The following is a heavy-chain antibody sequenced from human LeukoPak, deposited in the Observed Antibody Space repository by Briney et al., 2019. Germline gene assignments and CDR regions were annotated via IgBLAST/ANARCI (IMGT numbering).Heavy chain of an antibody. CDR1: GYTFTGYY. D-gene: IGHD5-18*01. CDR3: ARDRSGYSYGEPSDH. J-gene: IGHJ4*02. CDR2: INPNTGGT. V-gene: IGHV1-2*06. Sequence: GASVKVSCKASGYTFTGYYLHWVRQAPGQGLEWLGRINPNTGGTDDAQKFQGRVTMTRDTSINTAYMELSRLRPDDTAVYYCARDRSGYSYGEPSDHWGQGTLVIVSS.